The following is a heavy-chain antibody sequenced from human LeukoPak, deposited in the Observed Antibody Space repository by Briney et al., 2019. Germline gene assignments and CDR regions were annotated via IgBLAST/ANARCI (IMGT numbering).Heavy chain of an antibody. V-gene: IGHV4-4*07. CDR2: IYTSGST. Sequence: SETLSLTCTVSGGSISSYYWSWIRQPAGKGLEWIGRIYTSGSTNYNPSLKSRVTISVDKSKNQFSLKLSSVTAADTAVYYCARESGQITGTTSARKNWSDPWGQGTLVTVSS. D-gene: IGHD1-7*01. CDR1: GGSISSYY. J-gene: IGHJ5*02. CDR3: ARESGQITGTTSARKNWSDP.